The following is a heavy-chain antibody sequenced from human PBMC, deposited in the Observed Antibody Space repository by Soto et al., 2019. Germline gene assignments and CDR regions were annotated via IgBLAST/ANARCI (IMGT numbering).Heavy chain of an antibody. J-gene: IGHJ4*02. CDR2: IYWDDDK. Sequence: QITLKESGPTLVKPTQTLTLTCTFSGFSLSTSGVGVGWIRQPPGKALEWIARIYWDDDKRYSPSLKSRLTITKDTSKNQVVLTMTNMDPVDTATYYCAHRPSYCSGGSCYSGFDYWGQGTLVTVSS. CDR1: GFSLSTSGVG. D-gene: IGHD2-15*01. CDR3: AHRPSYCSGGSCYSGFDY. V-gene: IGHV2-5*02.